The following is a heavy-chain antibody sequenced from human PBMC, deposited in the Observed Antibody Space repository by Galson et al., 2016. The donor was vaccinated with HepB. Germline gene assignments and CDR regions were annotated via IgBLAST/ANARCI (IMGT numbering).Heavy chain of an antibody. CDR3: VRHHGAFDS. V-gene: IGHV6-1*01. CDR1: GDSVSRNSAA. J-gene: IGHJ4*02. Sequence: CAISGDSVSRNSAAWNWIRQSPSRGLEWLGRPYYRPKWYNDYAVSVKSRISINPDTSKNQFSLQLSSVTPEDTAVYYCVRHHGAFDSWGQGTLVTVSS. D-gene: IGHD3-10*01. CDR2: PYYRPKWYN.